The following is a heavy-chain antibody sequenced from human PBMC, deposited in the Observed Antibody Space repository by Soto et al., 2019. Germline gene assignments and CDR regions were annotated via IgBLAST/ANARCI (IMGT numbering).Heavy chain of an antibody. CDR2: ISYDGSNK. Sequence: GGSLRLSCAASGFTFSSYGMHWVRQAPGKGLEWVAVISYDGSNKYYADSVKGRFTISRDNSKNTMYLQMNSLRAEDTAVYYCATNDFWSGYLNWFDPWGQGTLVTVS. V-gene: IGHV3-30*03. CDR1: GFTFSSYG. D-gene: IGHD3-3*01. J-gene: IGHJ5*02. CDR3: ATNDFWSGYLNWFDP.